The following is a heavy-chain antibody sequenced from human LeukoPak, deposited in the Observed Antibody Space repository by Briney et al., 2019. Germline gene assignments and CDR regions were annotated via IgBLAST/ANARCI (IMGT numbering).Heavy chain of an antibody. V-gene: IGHV1-69*04. CDR3: AEDIYYDILTGPPNFDY. CDR2: FIPILGIA. CDR1: GGTFSSYA. Sequence: SVKVSCKASGGTFSSYAISWVRQAPGQGLEWMGRFIPILGIANYAQKFQGRVTITADKSTSTAYMELSSLRSEDTAVYYCAEDIYYDILTGPPNFDYWGQGTLVTVSS. D-gene: IGHD3-9*01. J-gene: IGHJ4*02.